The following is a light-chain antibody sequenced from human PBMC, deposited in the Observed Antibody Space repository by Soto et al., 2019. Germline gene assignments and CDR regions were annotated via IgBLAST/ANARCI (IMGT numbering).Light chain of an antibody. V-gene: IGLV2-8*01. CDR2: EVS. CDR1: SSDVGAYNY. Sequence: QSVLTQPPSASGSPGQSVTISCTGTSSDVGAYNYVSWYQQQPGKAPKLMIYEVSQRPSGVPDRFSGSKSGNTASLTVSGLQAEDEADYHCSSYAGSSNYVFGTGTKLTVL. J-gene: IGLJ1*01. CDR3: SSYAGSSNYV.